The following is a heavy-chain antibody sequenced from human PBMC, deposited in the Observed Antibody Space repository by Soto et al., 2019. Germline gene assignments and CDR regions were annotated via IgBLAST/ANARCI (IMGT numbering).Heavy chain of an antibody. CDR1: GFTFSSYA. CDR3: AKDALGRRYMVRGVTASDAFDI. CDR2: ISGSGGST. D-gene: IGHD3-10*01. V-gene: IGHV3-23*01. J-gene: IGHJ3*02. Sequence: EVQLLESGGGLGQPGGSLRLSCAASGFTFSSYAMSWVRQAPGKGLEWVSAISGSGGSTYYADSVKGRFTISRDNSKNTRYLQMNSLRAEDTAVYYCAKDALGRRYMVRGVTASDAFDIWGQGTMVTVSS.